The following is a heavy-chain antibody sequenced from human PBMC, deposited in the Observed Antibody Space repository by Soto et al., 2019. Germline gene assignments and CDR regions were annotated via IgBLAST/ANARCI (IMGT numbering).Heavy chain of an antibody. CDR3: AKEVAITALFDY. J-gene: IGHJ4*02. V-gene: IGHV3-23*01. CDR1: GFTFRNYG. D-gene: IGHD3-22*01. CDR2: ISGSGVGT. Sequence: EVQLLESGGGLVQPGGSLRLSCAASGFTFRNYGLSWVRQAPGKGLEWVSGISGSGVGTYYADSVKGRFTISRDNSKNTVYLKMNILRAEDTAVYYCAKEVAITALFDYWGQGTLVAVSS.